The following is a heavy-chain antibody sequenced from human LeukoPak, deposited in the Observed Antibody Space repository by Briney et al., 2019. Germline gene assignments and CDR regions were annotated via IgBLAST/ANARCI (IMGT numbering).Heavy chain of an antibody. CDR3: VRSSSWSNFDY. CDR1: GFTFSSYW. J-gene: IGHJ4*02. CDR2: IKEDGSET. D-gene: IGHD6-13*01. Sequence: PGGSLRLSCAASGFTFSSYWMSWVRQAPGKGLEWVANIKEDGSETHYVDSVKGRFTTSRDNAKNSLYLQMSSLRGDDTAVYYCVRSSSWSNFDYWGQGTLVTVSS. V-gene: IGHV3-7*05.